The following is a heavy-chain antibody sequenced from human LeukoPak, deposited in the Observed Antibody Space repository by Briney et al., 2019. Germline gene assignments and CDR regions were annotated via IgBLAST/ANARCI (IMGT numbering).Heavy chain of an antibody. J-gene: IGHJ4*02. V-gene: IGHV4-59*08. Sequence: SETLSLTCTVSGGSISTYFWSWIRQPPGKGLEWIGHIYYSGSTTYNPSLKSRVTISVDASKNQLSLKLSSVTAADTAVYYCARHKTGGTYPLDYWGQGTLVTVSS. CDR3: ARHKTGGTYPLDY. CDR2: IYYSGST. CDR1: GGSISTYF. D-gene: IGHD1-26*01.